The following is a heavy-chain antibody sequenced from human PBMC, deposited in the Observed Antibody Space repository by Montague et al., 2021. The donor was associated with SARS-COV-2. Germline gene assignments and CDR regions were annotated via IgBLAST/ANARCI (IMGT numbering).Heavy chain of an antibody. CDR3: ATLPSGITFFGVVQGYYFDD. D-gene: IGHD3-3*01. V-gene: IGHV4-39*01. CDR1: GASISSRSYY. J-gene: IGHJ4*02. CDR2: KYYSGST. Sequence: SETLSLTCTVSGASISSRSYYWGWIRQPPGKGLEWIGFKYYSGSTYYNPTLKSRVTISVDTSKNQFSLKLSSVTAADTAVYYCATLPSGITFFGVVQGYYFDDWGQGTLVTVSS.